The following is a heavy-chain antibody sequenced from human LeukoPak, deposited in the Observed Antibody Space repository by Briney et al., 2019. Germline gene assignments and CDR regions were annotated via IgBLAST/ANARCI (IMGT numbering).Heavy chain of an antibody. Sequence: GESLKISCKVSGYTFSTYWIGWVRQMPGKGLEWMGIIYPGDSDTRYNPSFQGQVTISADKSINTAYLQWSSLEGSATGIYYCARQKYSSGHDGFDVWGQGTMVTVSS. CDR1: GYTFSTYW. V-gene: IGHV5-51*01. CDR3: ARQKYSSGHDGFDV. D-gene: IGHD6-19*01. CDR2: IYPGDSDT. J-gene: IGHJ3*01.